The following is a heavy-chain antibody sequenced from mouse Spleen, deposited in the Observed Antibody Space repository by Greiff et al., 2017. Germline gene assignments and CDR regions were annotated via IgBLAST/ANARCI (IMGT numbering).Heavy chain of an antibody. CDR1: GYTFTDYE. CDR2: IDPETGGT. J-gene: IGHJ4*01. V-gene: IGHV1-15*01. Sequence: QVQLKQSGAELVRPGASVTLSCKASGYTFTDYEMHWVKQTPVHGLEWIGAIDPETGGTAYNQKFKGKATLTADKSSSTAYMELRSLTSEDSAVYYCTRGGLGRDAMDYWGQGTSVTVSS. D-gene: IGHD4-1*01. CDR3: TRGGLGRDAMDY.